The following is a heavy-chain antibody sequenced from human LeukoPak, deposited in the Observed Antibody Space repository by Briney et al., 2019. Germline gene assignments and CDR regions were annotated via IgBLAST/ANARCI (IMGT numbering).Heavy chain of an antibody. V-gene: IGHV4-38-2*02. Sequence: SETLSLTCTVSGYSISSGYYWGWIRQPPGKGLEWIGSIYHSGTTYYNPSLRSRVTASLDTSKNQFSLKLSSVTAADTAVYYCASSSSSRRYYFDYWGQGTLVTVSS. CDR2: IYHSGTT. D-gene: IGHD6-6*01. CDR3: ASSSSSRRYYFDY. J-gene: IGHJ4*02. CDR1: GYSISSGYY.